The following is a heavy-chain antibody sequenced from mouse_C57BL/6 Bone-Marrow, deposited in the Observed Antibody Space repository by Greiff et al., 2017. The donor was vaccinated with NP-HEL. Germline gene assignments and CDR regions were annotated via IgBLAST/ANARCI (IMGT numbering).Heavy chain of an antibody. CDR2: ISGGGGNT. Sequence: EVQGVESGGGLVKPGGSLKLSCAASGFTFTSYTMSWVRQTPEKRLEWVATISGGGGNTYYPDSVKGRFTISRDYAKNTLYLQMSSLRSEDTALYYCARPLYYGSSFFAYWGQGTLVTVSA. D-gene: IGHD1-1*01. J-gene: IGHJ3*01. V-gene: IGHV5-9*01. CDR3: ARPLYYGSSFFAY. CDR1: GFTFTSYT.